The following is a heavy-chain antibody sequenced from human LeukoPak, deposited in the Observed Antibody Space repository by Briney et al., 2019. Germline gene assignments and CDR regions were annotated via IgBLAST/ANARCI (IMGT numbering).Heavy chain of an antibody. CDR1: GYSFTSYW. J-gene: IGHJ6*02. CDR3: ARAIGTSQFYFYYGMDV. CDR2: IYAGDSDT. Sequence: GESLKISCKGSGYSFTSYWIGWVRQMPGKGLAWMGIIYAGDSDTRYSPSFQGQVTISVDKSISTAYLQWSSLQASDTAMYYCARAIGTSQFYFYYGMDVWGQGTTVTVSS. D-gene: IGHD2-2*01. V-gene: IGHV5-51*01.